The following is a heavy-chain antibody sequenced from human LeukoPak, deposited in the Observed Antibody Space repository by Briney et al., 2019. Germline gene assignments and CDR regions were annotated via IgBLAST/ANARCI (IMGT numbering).Heavy chain of an antibody. J-gene: IGHJ2*01. CDR2: ISWNSGSL. Sequence: PGRSLRLSCAASGFIFDDYAMHWVRKAPGKGLEWVSGISWNSGSLAYADSVKGRFTISRDNAKNSLYLLMNSLRTEDTALYYCARGLGGDQGYFDLWGRGTLATVSS. V-gene: IGHV3-9*01. CDR3: ARGLGGDQGYFDL. CDR1: GFIFDDYA. D-gene: IGHD3-10*01.